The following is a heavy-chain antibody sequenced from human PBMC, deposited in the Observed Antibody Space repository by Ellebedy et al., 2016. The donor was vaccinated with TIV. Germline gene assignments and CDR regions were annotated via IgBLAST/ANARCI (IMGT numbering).Heavy chain of an antibody. CDR2: IYPHDSDT. V-gene: IGHV5-51*01. D-gene: IGHD3-22*01. CDR3: ARPAILDSGGFYFGGYYFDY. CDR1: GFTFTTYW. J-gene: IGHJ4*02. Sequence: GESLKISXTGSGFTFTTYWIGWVRQMPGKGLEWMGLIYPHDSDTRYSPSFQGQVTISADKSISTAYLQWSSLKASDTAMFYCARPAILDSGGFYFGGYYFDYWGQGTLVTVSS.